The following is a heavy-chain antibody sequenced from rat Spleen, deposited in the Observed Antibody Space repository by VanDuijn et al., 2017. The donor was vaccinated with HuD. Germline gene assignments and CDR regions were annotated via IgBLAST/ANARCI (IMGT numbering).Heavy chain of an antibody. CDR3: ARGSYCFAY. CDR2: MWSGGST. CDR1: GFSLTSYH. Sequence: QVQLKESGPGLVKPSETLSLTCTVSGFSLTSYHVSWVRQPPGKGLEWMGVMWSGGSTTYNSLFKSRLSISRDTSKSQVFLKMSSLKTEDTATYYCARGSYCFAYWGQGTLVTVSS. V-gene: IGHV2-32*01. J-gene: IGHJ3*01.